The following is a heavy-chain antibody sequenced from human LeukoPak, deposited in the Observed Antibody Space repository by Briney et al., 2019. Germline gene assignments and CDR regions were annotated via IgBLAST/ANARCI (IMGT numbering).Heavy chain of an antibody. CDR2: ISGSGGST. Sequence: GGSLRLYCAASGFTFSSYAMRWVRQAPGKGLEWVSAISGSGGSTYYADSVKGRFTISRDNSNNTLYLQMKSLRAEDMAVYYCPKDALRYGLFDYWGQGTLVTVSS. V-gene: IGHV3-23*01. D-gene: IGHD5-18*01. J-gene: IGHJ4*02. CDR3: PKDALRYGLFDY. CDR1: GFTFSSYA.